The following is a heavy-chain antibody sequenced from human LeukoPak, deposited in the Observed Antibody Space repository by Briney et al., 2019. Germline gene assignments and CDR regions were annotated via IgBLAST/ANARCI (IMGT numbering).Heavy chain of an antibody. CDR2: ISTSGSI. V-gene: IGHV4-61*02. Sequence: SETLSLTCTVSGYSISSGYYWGWIWQPAGKGLEWIGRISTSGSINYNPSLQSRVSISIDTSKNQFSLKLSSVTAADTAVYYCARGGYGKSRQQYYYYYMDVWGKGTTVTVSS. D-gene: IGHD5-12*01. J-gene: IGHJ6*03. CDR3: ARGGYGKSRQQYYYYYMDV. CDR1: GYSISSGYY.